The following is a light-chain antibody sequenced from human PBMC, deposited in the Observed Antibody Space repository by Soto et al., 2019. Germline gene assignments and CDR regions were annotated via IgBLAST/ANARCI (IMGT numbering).Light chain of an antibody. CDR1: QSVSSCY. CDR2: GAS. J-gene: IGKJ5*01. CDR3: QQYGSSPPIT. Sequence: EIVLTQSPGTLSLSPGERATLSCRASQSVSSCYLAWYQQKPGQAPRLLIYGASSRATGIPDRFSDSGSGTDFTLTISRLEPEDFAVYYCQQYGSSPPITFGQGTRLEIK. V-gene: IGKV3-20*01.